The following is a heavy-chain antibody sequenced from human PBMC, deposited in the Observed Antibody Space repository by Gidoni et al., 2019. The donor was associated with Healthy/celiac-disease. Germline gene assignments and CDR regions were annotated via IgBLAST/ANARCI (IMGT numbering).Heavy chain of an antibody. V-gene: IGHV4-59*01. CDR1: GGSISSYY. J-gene: IGHJ5*02. CDR3: ARVRASRPYNWFDP. CDR2: IYYSGST. Sequence: QVQLQESGTGLVKPSETLSLTCTGSGGSISSYYWSWIRQPPGKGLEWIGYIYYSGSTNYNPSLKSRVTMSVDTSKNQFSLKLSSVTAADTAVYYCARVRASRPYNWFDPWGQGTLVTVSS.